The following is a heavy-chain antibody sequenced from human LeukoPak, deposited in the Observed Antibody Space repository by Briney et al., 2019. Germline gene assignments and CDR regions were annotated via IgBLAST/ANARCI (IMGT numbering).Heavy chain of an antibody. Sequence: SETLSLTCAVYGASFNGYYWSWIRQSPGKGLEWIGEIFHTGGTTYNPSLKSRVTMSVDTSRNHFSLRLTSVTAADTAVYYCARQVRLETHTPHLDFWGQGSLVTVSS. CDR3: ARQVRLETHTPHLDF. D-gene: IGHD2-2*02. CDR2: IFHTGGT. J-gene: IGHJ4*02. CDR1: GASFNGYY. V-gene: IGHV4-34*12.